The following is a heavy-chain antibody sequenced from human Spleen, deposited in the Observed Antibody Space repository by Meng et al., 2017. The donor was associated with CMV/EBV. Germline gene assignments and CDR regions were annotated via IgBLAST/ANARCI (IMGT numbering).Heavy chain of an antibody. D-gene: IGHD2-21*01. CDR3: ARTRVIATLYDAFDI. Sequence: GESLKIYCKGSGYSFTSYWIGWVRQMSGKGLEWMGIIYPGDSDTRYSPSFQGQVTISADKSISTAYLHWSSLKASDTAMYYCARTRVIATLYDAFDIWGQGTMVTVSS. CDR1: GYSFTSYW. CDR2: IYPGDSDT. V-gene: IGHV5-51*01. J-gene: IGHJ3*02.